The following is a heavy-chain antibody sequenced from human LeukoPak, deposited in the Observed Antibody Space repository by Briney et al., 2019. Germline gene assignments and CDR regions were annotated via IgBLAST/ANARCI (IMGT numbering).Heavy chain of an antibody. CDR1: GFTFSNGW. V-gene: IGHV3-74*01. Sequence: GGSLRLSCAASGFTFSNGWVHWVRQAPGTRLVWVSRFDTDGSKTTYADSVKGRFTISRDNAKNTLYLQMNSLRVEDTAVYYCARSRGGFYHYWGQGTLVTVSS. D-gene: IGHD2/OR15-2a*01. CDR2: FDTDGSKT. J-gene: IGHJ4*02. CDR3: ARSRGGFYHY.